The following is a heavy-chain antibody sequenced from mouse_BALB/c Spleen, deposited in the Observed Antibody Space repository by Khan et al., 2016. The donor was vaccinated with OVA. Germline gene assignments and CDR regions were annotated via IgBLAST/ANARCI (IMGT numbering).Heavy chain of an antibody. CDR1: GYSITSDYA. J-gene: IGHJ3*01. D-gene: IGHD3-3*01. CDR3: TGGRAY. V-gene: IGHV3-2*02. Sequence: EVQLQESGPGLVKPSQSLSLTCTVTGYSITSDYAWNWIRQFPGNKLEWMGYISYSGSTSYTPSLKSRISITRDTSKNHLFLQLNSVNTEDSATFYCTGGRAYWGQGTLVTVSA. CDR2: ISYSGST.